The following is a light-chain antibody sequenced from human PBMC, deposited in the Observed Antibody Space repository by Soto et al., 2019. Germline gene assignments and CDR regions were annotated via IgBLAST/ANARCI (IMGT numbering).Light chain of an antibody. CDR2: SNN. V-gene: IGLV1-44*01. J-gene: IGLJ3*02. CDR3: AAWDDSMNGLV. Sequence: QSVLTQPPSASGTPGQRVTVSCSGSSSNIGSNTVNWYQQLPGTAPKLLIYSNNQRPSGLHDRFSGSKSGTSVSLAISGLRYEDEADYYCAAWDDSMNGLVIGGGTKLTVL. CDR1: SSNIGSNT.